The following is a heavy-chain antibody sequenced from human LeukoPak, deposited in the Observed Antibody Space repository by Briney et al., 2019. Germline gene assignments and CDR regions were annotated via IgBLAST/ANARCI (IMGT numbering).Heavy chain of an antibody. CDR1: GYTFTGYY. J-gene: IGHJ5*02. D-gene: IGHD2-2*01. Sequence: ASVKVSCKASGYTFTGYYMHWVRQAPGQGLEWMGWINPNSGGTNYAQNFQGRVTMTTDTSTSTAYMELRSLRSDDTAVYYCAKSHTYCSSTSCYVTWFDPWGQGTLVTVSS. CDR2: INPNSGGT. CDR3: AKSHTYCSSTSCYVTWFDP. V-gene: IGHV1-2*02.